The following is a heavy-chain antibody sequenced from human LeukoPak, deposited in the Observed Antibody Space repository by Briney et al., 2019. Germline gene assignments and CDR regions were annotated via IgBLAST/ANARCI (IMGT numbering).Heavy chain of an antibody. Sequence: GGSLRLSCAASGFTVSSNYMNWVRQAPGKGLEWVSVIYSGGSTYYADSVKGRFTISRDNSKNTLYLQMNSLRAEDTAVYYCTSRVVVPAAISDYWGQGTLVTVSS. CDR1: GFTVSSNY. V-gene: IGHV3-53*01. D-gene: IGHD2-2*01. CDR2: IYSGGST. CDR3: TSRVVVPAAISDY. J-gene: IGHJ4*02.